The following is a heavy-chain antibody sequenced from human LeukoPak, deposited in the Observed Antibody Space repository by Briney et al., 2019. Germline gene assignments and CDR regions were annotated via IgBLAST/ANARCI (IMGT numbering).Heavy chain of an antibody. CDR3: ARGLSGYASSLGY. CDR2: ISSSSSYI. J-gene: IGHJ4*02. Sequence: ESGGSLRLSCAASGFTFSSYSMNWVRQAPGKGLEWVSSISSSSSYIYYADSVKGRFSISRDNAKNTLYLQMNSLRAEDTAVYYCARGLSGYASSLGYWGQGTLVTVSA. D-gene: IGHD6-6*01. V-gene: IGHV3-21*01. CDR1: GFTFSSYS.